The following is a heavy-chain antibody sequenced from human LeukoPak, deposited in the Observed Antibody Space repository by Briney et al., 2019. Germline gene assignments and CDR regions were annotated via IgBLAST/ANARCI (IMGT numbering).Heavy chain of an antibody. CDR1: GGSISSGSYY. V-gene: IGHV4-61*02. D-gene: IGHD4-23*01. J-gene: IGHJ3*02. CDR2: IYTSGST. Sequence: PSETLSLTCTGSGGSISSGSYYWRWIRQPAGKGLEWIGRIYTSGSTNYNPSLKSRVTISVDTSKNQFSLKLSSVTAADTAVYYCARVRYGGNLGPAFDIWGQGTMVTVSS. CDR3: ARVRYGGNLGPAFDI.